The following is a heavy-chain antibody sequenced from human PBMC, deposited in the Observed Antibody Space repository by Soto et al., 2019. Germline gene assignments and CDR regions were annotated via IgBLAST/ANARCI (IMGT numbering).Heavy chain of an antibody. Sequence: QPGGSLRLSCAASGFTVSSNYMSWVRQAPGKGLEWVSVIYSGGSTYYADSVKGRFTISRDNSKNTLYLQMNSLRAEDTAVSYCGRGSDYIWGSYRLDAFDIWGQGTMVTVSS. CDR3: GRGSDYIWGSYRLDAFDI. V-gene: IGHV3-66*01. D-gene: IGHD3-16*02. CDR2: IYSGGST. J-gene: IGHJ3*02. CDR1: GFTVSSNY.